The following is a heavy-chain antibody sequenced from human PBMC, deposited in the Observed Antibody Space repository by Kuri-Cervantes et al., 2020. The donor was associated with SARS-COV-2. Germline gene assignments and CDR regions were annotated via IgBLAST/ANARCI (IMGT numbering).Heavy chain of an antibody. CDR1: GGSFSGYY. Sequence: SETLSLTCAVYGGSFSGYYWSWIRQPPGKGLEWIGEINHSGSTNYNPSLESRVTISVDTSKNQFSLKLSSVTAADTAVYYCARGLGSGYYYGSFDYWGQGTLVTVSS. CDR3: ARGLGSGYYYGSFDY. J-gene: IGHJ4*02. D-gene: IGHD3-22*01. V-gene: IGHV4-34*01. CDR2: INHSGST.